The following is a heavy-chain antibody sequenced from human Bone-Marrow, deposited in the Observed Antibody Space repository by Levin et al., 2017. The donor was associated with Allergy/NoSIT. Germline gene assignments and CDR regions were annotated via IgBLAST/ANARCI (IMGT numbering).Heavy chain of an antibody. CDR2: ISYDGSEK. Sequence: GGSLRLSCEASKLSFSDYGMHWVRQAPGKGLEWVAVISYDGSEKSYGDSVKGRFTISRDNSKSTLYLQMNSLTPDDTAVYFCAKPTATANYYDVGDAFDVWGQGTLVTVS. J-gene: IGHJ3*01. CDR1: KLSFSDYG. V-gene: IGHV3-30*18. D-gene: IGHD3-16*01. CDR3: AKPTATANYYDVGDAFDV.